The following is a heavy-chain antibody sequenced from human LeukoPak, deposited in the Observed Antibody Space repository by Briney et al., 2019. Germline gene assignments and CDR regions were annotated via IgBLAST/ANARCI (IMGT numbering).Heavy chain of an antibody. CDR3: AKDPHPLHCDDACGGY. Sequence: PGGSLRLSCAVSGFTFSRNAMNWVRQAPGKGLEWVSVIGSSGDITYYADSVKGRFTISRDNSKNTLYLQVNSLRAEDTAVYYCAKDPHPLHCDDACGGYWGQGALVIVSS. CDR1: GFTFSRNA. CDR2: IGSSGDIT. V-gene: IGHV3-23*01. D-gene: IGHD2-21*01. J-gene: IGHJ4*02.